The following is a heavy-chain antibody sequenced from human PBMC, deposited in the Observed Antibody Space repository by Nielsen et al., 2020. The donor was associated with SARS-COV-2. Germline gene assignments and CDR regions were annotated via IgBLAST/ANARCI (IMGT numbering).Heavy chain of an antibody. D-gene: IGHD5-18*01. CDR2: INSDGSST. CDR1: GFSFSSYW. Sequence: ESLKISCAASGFSFSSYWMHWVRQAPGKGLVWVSRINSDGSSTSYADSVKGRFTISRDNAKNTLCLQMNSLRAEDTAVYYCARGKGGYSYGPVDYWGQGTLVTVSS. J-gene: IGHJ4*02. V-gene: IGHV3-74*01. CDR3: ARGKGGYSYGPVDY.